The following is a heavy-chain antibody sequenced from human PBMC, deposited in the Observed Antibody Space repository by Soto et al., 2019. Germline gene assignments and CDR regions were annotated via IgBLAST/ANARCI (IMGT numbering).Heavy chain of an antibody. Sequence: EVQLLGSGGGLVQAGGALRLSCVASGFSFGTYARTWVRQVPGKGLEWVSTISGGIGSTFYADSVKGRFTITRDISQNMLFLTMNGLRGEDTGTYYCQKGAARYFDYWGRGTLVTVSS. J-gene: IGHJ4*02. CDR1: GFSFGTYA. D-gene: IGHD1-26*01. CDR3: QKGAARYFDY. CDR2: ISGGIGST. V-gene: IGHV3-23*01.